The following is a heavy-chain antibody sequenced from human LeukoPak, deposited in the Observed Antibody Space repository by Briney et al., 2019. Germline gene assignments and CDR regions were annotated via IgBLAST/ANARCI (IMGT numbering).Heavy chain of an antibody. Sequence: SETLSLTRTVSGGSTSSYYWSWIRQPPGKGLEWLGYIYYSGSTNYNPSLKSRVTISVDTSKNQFSLKLSSVTAADTAVYYCARDRVAVAGYFDYWGQGTLVTVSS. CDR2: IYYSGST. CDR1: GGSTSSYY. V-gene: IGHV4-59*01. CDR3: ARDRVAVAGYFDY. D-gene: IGHD6-19*01. J-gene: IGHJ4*02.